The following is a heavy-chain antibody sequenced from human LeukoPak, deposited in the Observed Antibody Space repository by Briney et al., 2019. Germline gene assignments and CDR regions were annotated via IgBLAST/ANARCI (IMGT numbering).Heavy chain of an antibody. V-gene: IGHV3-30*18. CDR3: AKDPIYSGSYYGNWFDP. D-gene: IGHD1-26*01. CDR2: ISYDGSNK. Sequence: PPGRSLRLSCAASGFTFSSYGMHWVRQAPGKGLEWVAVISYDGSNKYYADSVKGRFTISRDNSKNTLYLQMNSLRAEDTAVYYCAKDPIYSGSYYGNWFDPWGQGTLVTVSS. CDR1: GFTFSSYG. J-gene: IGHJ5*02.